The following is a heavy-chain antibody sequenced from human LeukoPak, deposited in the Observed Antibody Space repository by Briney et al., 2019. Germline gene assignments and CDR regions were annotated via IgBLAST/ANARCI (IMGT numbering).Heavy chain of an antibody. CDR2: FDPEDGET. J-gene: IGHJ3*02. V-gene: IGHV1-24*01. D-gene: IGHD1-1*01. CDR1: GYTLTELS. CDR3: ATDRTTGEAFDI. Sequence: GASVKVSCKVSGYTLTELSMHWVRQAPGKGLEWMGGFDPEDGETIYAQKFQGRVTMTEDTSTDTAYMELSSLRAEDTAVYYCATDRTTGEAFDIWGQGTMVTVSS.